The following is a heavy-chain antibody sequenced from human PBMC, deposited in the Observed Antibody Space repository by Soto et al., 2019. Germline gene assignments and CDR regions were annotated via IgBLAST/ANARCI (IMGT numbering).Heavy chain of an antibody. Sequence: SVKVSCKASGGTFSNYAISWVRQAPGQGLEWMGRIIPIFRSTNYAQKFQDRVSITADESTRTSYMELSSVTSDDTAVYYGAILGFCNNGACCLNDAFDFWGQGTLVPLSS. V-gene: IGHV1-69*13. CDR1: GGTFSNYA. CDR3: AILGFCNNGACCLNDAFDF. D-gene: IGHD2-8*01. J-gene: IGHJ3*01. CDR2: IIPIFRST.